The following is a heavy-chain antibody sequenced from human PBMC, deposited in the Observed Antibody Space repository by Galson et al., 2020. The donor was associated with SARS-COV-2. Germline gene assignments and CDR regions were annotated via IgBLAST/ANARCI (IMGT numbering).Heavy chain of an antibody. CDR1: GGSISSGGYY. D-gene: IGHD3-9*01. CDR3: ARVNRYFDWFHVYDAFDI. J-gene: IGHJ3*02. CDR2: IYYSGST. V-gene: IGHV4-31*03. Sequence: SETLSLTCTVSGGSISSGGYYWSWIRQHPGKGLEWIGYIYYSGSTYYNPSLKSRVTISVDTSKNQFSLKLSSVTAADTAVYYCARVNRYFDWFHVYDAFDIWGQGTMVTVSS.